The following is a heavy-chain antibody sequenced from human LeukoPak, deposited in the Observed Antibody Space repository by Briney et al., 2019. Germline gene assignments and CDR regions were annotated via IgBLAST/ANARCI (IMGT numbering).Heavy chain of an antibody. J-gene: IGHJ2*01. D-gene: IGHD3-10*01. CDR1: GGSISSSNW. CDR2: IYHSGST. Sequence: SGTLSLTCAVSGGSISSSNWWSWVRQPPGKGLEWIGEIYHSGSTNYNPSLKSRVTISVDKSKNQFSLKLSSVTAADTAVYYCASGGEDITMVRGVMGHWYFDLWGRGTLVTVSS. CDR3: ASGGEDITMVRGVMGHWYFDL. V-gene: IGHV4-4*02.